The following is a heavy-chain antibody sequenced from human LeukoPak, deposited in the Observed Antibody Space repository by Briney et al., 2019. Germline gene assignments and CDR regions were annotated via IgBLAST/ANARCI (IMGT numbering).Heavy chain of an antibody. CDR1: GGSFSGYY. Sequence: SETLSLTCAVYGGSFSGYYWSWIRQPPGKGLEWIGEINHSGSTNYNPSLKSRVTISVDTSKNQFSLKLSSVTAADTAVYYCARGCAYYYDSSGYRVRKQKGIINFDYWGQGTLVTVSS. CDR2: INHSGST. CDR3: ARGCAYYYDSSGYRVRKQKGIINFDY. D-gene: IGHD3-22*01. J-gene: IGHJ4*02. V-gene: IGHV4-34*01.